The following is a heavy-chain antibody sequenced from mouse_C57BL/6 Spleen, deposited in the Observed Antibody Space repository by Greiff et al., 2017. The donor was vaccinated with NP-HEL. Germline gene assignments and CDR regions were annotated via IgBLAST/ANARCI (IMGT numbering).Heavy chain of an antibody. D-gene: IGHD2-3*01. CDR2: INYDGSST. J-gene: IGHJ4*01. CDR3: ARGGYYRDYAMDY. Sequence: EVKLMESEGGLVQPGSSMKLSCTASGFTFSDYYMAWVRQVPEKGLEWVANINYDGSSTYYLDSLKSRFIISRDNAKNILYLQMSSLKSEDTATYYCARGGYYRDYAMDYWGQGTSVTVSS. V-gene: IGHV5-16*01. CDR1: GFTFSDYY.